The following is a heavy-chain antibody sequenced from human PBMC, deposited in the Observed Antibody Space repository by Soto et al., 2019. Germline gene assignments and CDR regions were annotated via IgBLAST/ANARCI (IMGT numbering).Heavy chain of an antibody. Sequence: ASVKVSCKASEHTFTAYYLHWVRQAPGQGLEWMGWINPNGGGTIYAQKFQGRLTMTRDTSITTAYMELSRLRADDTAFYFCAISSDWSPLLDYWGQGTLVTVSS. J-gene: IGHJ4*02. V-gene: IGHV1-2*02. CDR2: INPNGGGT. CDR1: EHTFTAYY. D-gene: IGHD6-19*01. CDR3: AISSDWSPLLDY.